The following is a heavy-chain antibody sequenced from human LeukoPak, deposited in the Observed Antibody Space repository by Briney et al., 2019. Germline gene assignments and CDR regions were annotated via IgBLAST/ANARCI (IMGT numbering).Heavy chain of an antibody. V-gene: IGHV1-8*01. Sequence: ASVKVSCKASGYTFTSYDINWVRQATGQGLEWMGWMNSNSGNTGYAQKFQGRVTMTRNTSISTAYMELSSVRSEDTAVYYCARGSGGSDAEYFQDWGQGTLVTVSS. J-gene: IGHJ1*01. CDR1: GYTFTSYD. CDR2: MNSNSGNT. D-gene: IGHD2-15*01. CDR3: ARGSGGSDAEYFQD.